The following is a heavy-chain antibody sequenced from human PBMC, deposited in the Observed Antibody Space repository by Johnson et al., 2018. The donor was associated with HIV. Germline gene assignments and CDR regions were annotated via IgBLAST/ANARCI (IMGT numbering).Heavy chain of an antibody. D-gene: IGHD6-13*01. J-gene: IGHJ3*01. CDR2: FYSGGST. V-gene: IGHV3-66*02. CDR3: ASPLEAAAGQMDAFDF. Sequence: MLLVESGGGLIQPGGSLRVSCAASGFTVSSNYMSWVRQAPGKGLEWVSGFYSGGSTYYADSVKGRFIISRDNSKNTLYLQMNSLRAEDTAVYYCASPLEAAAGQMDAFDFWGQGTMVTVSS. CDR1: GFTVSSNY.